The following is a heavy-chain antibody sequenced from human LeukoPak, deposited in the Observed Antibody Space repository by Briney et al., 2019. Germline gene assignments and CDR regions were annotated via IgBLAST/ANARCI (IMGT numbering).Heavy chain of an antibody. CDR1: GGSFSGYY. CDR3: ARHYQRRLFLPPVGATSYNWFDP. Sequence: SETLSLTCAVYGGSFSGYYWSWIRQPPGKGLEWIGEINHSGSTNYNPSLKSRVTISVNTSKSQFSLKLSSVTAADTAVYYCARHYQRRLFLPPVGATSYNWFDPWGQGTLVTVSS. CDR2: INHSGST. J-gene: IGHJ5*02. D-gene: IGHD1-26*01. V-gene: IGHV4-34*01.